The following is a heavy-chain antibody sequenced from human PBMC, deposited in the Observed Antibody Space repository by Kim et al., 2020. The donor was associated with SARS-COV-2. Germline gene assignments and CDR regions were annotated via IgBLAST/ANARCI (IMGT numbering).Heavy chain of an antibody. V-gene: IGHV4-4*02. Sequence: SLKSRVTRSVDKSKIQFSLKLSSVTAADTAVYYCARVGFGELFSDDAFDIWGQGTMVTVSS. CDR3: ARVGFGELFSDDAFDI. J-gene: IGHJ3*02. D-gene: IGHD3-10*01.